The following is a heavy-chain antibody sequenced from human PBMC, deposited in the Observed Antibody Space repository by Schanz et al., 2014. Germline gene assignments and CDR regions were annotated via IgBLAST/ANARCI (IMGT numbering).Heavy chain of an antibody. CDR1: GFNSDDYA. J-gene: IGHJ6*03. CDR3: AKGSRSGSKVMDV. CDR2: IPWNGAAI. V-gene: IGHV3-9*02. Sequence: ESGGGLVEPGGSLRLSCAASGFNSDDYAMHWVRQAPGKGLEWVSNIPWNGAAIGYAGSVRGRFTISRDSAKNSLYLQMNSLRPEDTALYYCAKGSRSGSKVMDVWGKGTTVTVSS. D-gene: IGHD3-10*01.